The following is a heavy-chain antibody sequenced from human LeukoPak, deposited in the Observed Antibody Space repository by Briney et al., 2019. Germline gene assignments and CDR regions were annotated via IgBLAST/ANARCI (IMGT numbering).Heavy chain of an antibody. Sequence: ASVKVSCKASGGTFSSYAISWVRQAPGQGLEWMGWISAYNGNTNYAQKLQGRVTMTTDTSTSTAYMELRSLRSDGTAVYYCARRSGSGPYYYWGQGTLVTVSS. CDR3: ARRSGSGPYYY. V-gene: IGHV1-18*01. J-gene: IGHJ4*02. CDR2: ISAYNGNT. CDR1: GGTFSSYA. D-gene: IGHD2-15*01.